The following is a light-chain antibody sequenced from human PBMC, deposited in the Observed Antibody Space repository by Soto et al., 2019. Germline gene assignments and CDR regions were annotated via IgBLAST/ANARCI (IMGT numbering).Light chain of an antibody. V-gene: IGKV1-27*01. CDR2: AAS. CDR3: QKSNSAPRV. CDR1: QGIGNY. J-gene: IGKJ3*01. Sequence: DIQMTQSPSSLSASVGDRVTITCRASQGIGNYLAWYQQKPGKVPKLLIYAASTLQSGVPSRFRGSGSWTDFTLTISSLQPEDVATYYWQKSNSAPRVFGPGTKVDIK.